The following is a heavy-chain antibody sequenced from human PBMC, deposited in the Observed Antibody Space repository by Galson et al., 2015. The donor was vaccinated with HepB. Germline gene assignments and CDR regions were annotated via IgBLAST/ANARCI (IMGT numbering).Heavy chain of an antibody. D-gene: IGHD1-26*01. V-gene: IGHV3-9*01. CDR1: GFTFDDYA. Sequence: SLRLSCAASGFTFDDYAMHWVRQAPGKGLEWVSGISWNSGSIGYADSVKGRFTISRDNAKNSLYLQMNSLRAEDTALYYCAKDKERSSLYYFDYWGQGTLVTVSS. CDR3: AKDKERSSLYYFDY. J-gene: IGHJ4*02. CDR2: ISWNSGSI.